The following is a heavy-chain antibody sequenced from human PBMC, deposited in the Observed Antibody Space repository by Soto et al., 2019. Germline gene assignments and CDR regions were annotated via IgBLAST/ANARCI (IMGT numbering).Heavy chain of an antibody. D-gene: IGHD5-12*01. Sequence: EVQLVESGGGLVQPGGSLRLSCAASGFTFGSNWMSWVRQAPGKGLEWVANIKRDGSEKCYVDSVKGRFTISRDNAKNTLYLQMNSLRADDTAVYYCASLEWESSGYADYWGQGTQVTVSS. J-gene: IGHJ4*02. V-gene: IGHV3-7*03. CDR1: GFTFGSNW. CDR3: ASLEWESSGYADY. CDR2: IKRDGSEK.